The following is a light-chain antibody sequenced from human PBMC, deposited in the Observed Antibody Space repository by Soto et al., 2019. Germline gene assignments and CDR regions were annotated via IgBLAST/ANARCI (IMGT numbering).Light chain of an antibody. CDR2: GAS. J-gene: IGKJ1*01. CDR1: QSVSSN. Sequence: EIVMTQSPATLSVSPGERATLSCRASQSVSSNLAWYQQKPGQAPRLLIYGASTRATGIPARFSGSGSGTEFTLTISSLQSEDLAVYYCQQYNNWPPTFGQGTKVES. V-gene: IGKV3-15*01. CDR3: QQYNNWPPT.